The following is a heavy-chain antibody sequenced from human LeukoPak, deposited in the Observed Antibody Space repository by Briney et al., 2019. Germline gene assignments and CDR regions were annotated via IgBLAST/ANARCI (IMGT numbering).Heavy chain of an antibody. CDR1: GYTFTSYY. Sequence: GASVKVSCKTSGYTFTSYYLHWLRQAPGQGLEWMGVIYPNDGRTTFAPRFQGRLSMTSDTSTDTVYMQLSSLGPEDTAVYYCATWGVLIAVFDFWGQGALVTVS. CDR3: ATWGVLIAVFDF. J-gene: IGHJ4*02. D-gene: IGHD2-21*01. V-gene: IGHV1-46*01. CDR2: IYPNDGRT.